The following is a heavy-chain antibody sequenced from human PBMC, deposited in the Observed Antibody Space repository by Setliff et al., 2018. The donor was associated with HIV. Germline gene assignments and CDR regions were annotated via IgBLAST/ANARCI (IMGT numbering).Heavy chain of an antibody. CDR1: GGSISGSSYY. CDR3: ARSLAYCSGGGCSSGNYYYMDV. Sequence: PSETLSLTCTVSGGSISGSSYYWGWIRQSPEKGLEWIGSIFHAGSTYYNPPLKSRVTLSVDTSENQYSLKLTSLIAADTAVYYCARSLAYCSGGGCSSGNYYYMDVWGKGTTVTVSS. D-gene: IGHD2-15*01. V-gene: IGHV4-39*01. J-gene: IGHJ6*03. CDR2: IFHAGST.